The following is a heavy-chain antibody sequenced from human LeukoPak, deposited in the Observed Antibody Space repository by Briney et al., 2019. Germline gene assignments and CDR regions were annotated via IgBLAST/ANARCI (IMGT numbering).Heavy chain of an antibody. D-gene: IGHD3-3*01. J-gene: IGHJ3*02. CDR2: IYYSGST. CDR1: GGSISSHY. Sequence: SETLSLTCTVSGGSISSHYWSWIRQPPGKGLEWIGYIYYSGSTNYNPSLKSRVTISVDTSKNQFSLKLSSVTAADTAVYYCAREMYCDFWSGLDIWGQGTMVTVSS. CDR3: AREMYCDFWSGLDI. V-gene: IGHV4-59*11.